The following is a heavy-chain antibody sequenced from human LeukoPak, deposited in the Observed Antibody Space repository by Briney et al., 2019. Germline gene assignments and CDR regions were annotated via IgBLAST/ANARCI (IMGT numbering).Heavy chain of an antibody. Sequence: GGSLRLSCVASAFTFARHWMSWIRQAPGKPLEWVATIRQDGGAKYYLDSVKGRFIISRDNARNSLSLQMDSLRVEDTAVYYCARLPGEFTIYDYWGQGTLVTVSS. J-gene: IGHJ4*02. D-gene: IGHD3-3*01. CDR2: IRQDGGAK. CDR1: AFTFARHW. V-gene: IGHV3-7*01. CDR3: ARLPGEFTIYDY.